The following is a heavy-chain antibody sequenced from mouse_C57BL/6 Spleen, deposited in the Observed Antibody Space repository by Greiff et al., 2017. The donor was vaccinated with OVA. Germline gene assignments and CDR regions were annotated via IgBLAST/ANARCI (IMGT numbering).Heavy chain of an antibody. CDR2: ISYDGSN. CDR3: ASRVYDGYYDWFAY. D-gene: IGHD2-3*01. CDR1: GYSITSGYY. Sequence: VQLQQSGPGLVKPSQFLSLTCSVTGYSITSGYYWNWIRQFPGNKLEWMGYISYDGSNNYNPSLKNRISITRDTSKNQFFLKLNSVTTEDTATYYCASRVYDGYYDWFAYWGQGTLVTVSA. J-gene: IGHJ3*01. V-gene: IGHV3-6*01.